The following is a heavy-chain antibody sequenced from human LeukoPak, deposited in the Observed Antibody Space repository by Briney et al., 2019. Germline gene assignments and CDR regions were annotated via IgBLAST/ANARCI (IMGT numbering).Heavy chain of an antibody. CDR1: GFTLRSYD. D-gene: IGHD5-12*01. CDR2: TRGSGVNS. V-gene: IGHV3-23*01. Sequence: PGGSLRLSCSASGFTLRSYDMSWVRQAPGKGLEWVAATRGSGVNSYYADSVRGRFTISRDNSQNTLYLQLDSLRAEDTAFYGCTKEYSGYDFDYWGQGTVVTVSS. J-gene: IGHJ4*02. CDR3: TKEYSGYDFDY.